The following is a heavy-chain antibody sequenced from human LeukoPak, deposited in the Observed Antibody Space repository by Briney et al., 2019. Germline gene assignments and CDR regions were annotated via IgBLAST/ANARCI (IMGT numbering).Heavy chain of an antibody. J-gene: IGHJ4*02. CDR3: ARDQPDYGSGMGPFDY. Sequence: GGSLRLSCAASGFTVSSNYMSWVRQAPGKGLEWVSVIYSGGSTYYADAVKGRFTISRDNSKNTLYLQMNRLRAEDTAVYYCARDQPDYGSGMGPFDYWGQGTLVTVSS. CDR2: IYSGGST. D-gene: IGHD3-10*01. CDR1: GFTVSSNY. V-gene: IGHV3-53*01.